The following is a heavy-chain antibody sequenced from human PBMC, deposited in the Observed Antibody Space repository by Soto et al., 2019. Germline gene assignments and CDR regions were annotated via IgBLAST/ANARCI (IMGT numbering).Heavy chain of an antibody. D-gene: IGHD3-22*01. Sequence: GGSLRLSCAASGFTFSSYGMHWFRQAPGKGLEWVAVISYDGSNKYYADSVKGRFTISRDNSKNTLYLQMNSLRAEDTAVYYCAKVASRDYAMIPPSSIDYWGQGTLVTFS. CDR1: GFTFSSYG. J-gene: IGHJ4*02. CDR2: ISYDGSNK. V-gene: IGHV3-30*18. CDR3: AKVASRDYAMIPPSSIDY.